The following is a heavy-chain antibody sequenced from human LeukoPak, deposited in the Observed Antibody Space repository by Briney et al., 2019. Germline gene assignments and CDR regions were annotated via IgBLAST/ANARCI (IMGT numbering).Heavy chain of an antibody. CDR2: ISSISSYI. V-gene: IGHV3-21*01. CDR3: AREPMVRGVKGGFDY. CDR1: GFTFSSYS. J-gene: IGHJ4*02. D-gene: IGHD3-10*01. Sequence: GGSLRLSCAASGFTFSSYSMNWVRHAPGKGLEWVSSISSISSYIYYADSVKGRFTISRDNAKNSLYLQMNSLRAEDTAVYYCAREPMVRGVKGGFDYWGQGTLVTVSS.